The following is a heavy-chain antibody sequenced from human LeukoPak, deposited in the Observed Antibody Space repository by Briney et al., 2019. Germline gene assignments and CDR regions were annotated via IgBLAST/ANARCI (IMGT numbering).Heavy chain of an antibody. J-gene: IGHJ4*02. V-gene: IGHV4-59*08. D-gene: IGHD2/OR15-2a*01. Sequence: SETLSLTCTVSGGSISSYYWSWIRQPPGKGLEWIGYISYSGSTNYNPSLKSRVTISLDTSKNQFSLKLSSVAAADTAVYYCAGHHPRNTVDFWGQGTLVTVSS. CDR1: GGSISSYY. CDR2: ISYSGST. CDR3: AGHHPRNTVDF.